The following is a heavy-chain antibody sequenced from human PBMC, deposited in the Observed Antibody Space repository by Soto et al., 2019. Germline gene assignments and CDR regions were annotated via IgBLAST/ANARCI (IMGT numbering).Heavy chain of an antibody. Sequence: GGALRLSCAASGFTLCNYALRWVRPAPGKGLEWVSAISGSGGSTYYADSVKGRFTISRDNSKNTLYLQMNSLRAEDTAVYYCAKRDYSTSGYVFDYWGQGALVTVS. V-gene: IGHV3-23*01. CDR1: GFTLCNYA. D-gene: IGHD3-22*01. CDR2: ISGSGGST. CDR3: AKRDYSTSGYVFDY. J-gene: IGHJ4*02.